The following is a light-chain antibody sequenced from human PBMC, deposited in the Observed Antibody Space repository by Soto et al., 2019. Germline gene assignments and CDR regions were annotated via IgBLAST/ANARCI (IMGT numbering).Light chain of an antibody. CDR3: QQYNNWPLT. Sequence: EIVMTQSPATLSVSPGERVTLSCRASQSVSSYLAWYQQKPGQAPSLLIYGASTRATGIPTRFSGSGSGTEFTLTISSRQSEDFAVYYCQQYNNWPLTFGGGTKVEIK. J-gene: IGKJ4*01. CDR1: QSVSSY. V-gene: IGKV3-15*01. CDR2: GAS.